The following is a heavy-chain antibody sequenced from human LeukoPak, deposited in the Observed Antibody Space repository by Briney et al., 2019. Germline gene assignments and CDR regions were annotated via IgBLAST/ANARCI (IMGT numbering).Heavy chain of an antibody. CDR3: ARKGLTGGPDY. D-gene: IGHD2-8*02. V-gene: IGHV4-59*11. Sequence: PSETLSLTCTVSGGSISSHYWSWIRQPPGKGLEWIGYTYYSGSTNYNPSLKSRVTISVDTSKKQFSLKVSSVTAADTAIYYCARKGLTGGPDYWGQGTLVTVSS. CDR2: TYYSGST. J-gene: IGHJ4*02. CDR1: GGSISSHY.